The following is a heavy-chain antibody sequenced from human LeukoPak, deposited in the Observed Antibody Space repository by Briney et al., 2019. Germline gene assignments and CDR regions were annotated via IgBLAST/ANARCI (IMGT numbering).Heavy chain of an antibody. CDR3: ATRFSEQS. Sequence: GGSLRLSCAASGFTVSGNYMSWVRQFPRKGLEWVSVIYSGGTTNYADSVKGRFTISRDYSKNTLCLQMNSLRPEDTAVYYCATRFSEQSWGQGTLVTVSS. D-gene: IGHD3-3*01. CDR1: GFTVSGNY. J-gene: IGHJ4*02. CDR2: IYSGGTT. V-gene: IGHV3-66*02.